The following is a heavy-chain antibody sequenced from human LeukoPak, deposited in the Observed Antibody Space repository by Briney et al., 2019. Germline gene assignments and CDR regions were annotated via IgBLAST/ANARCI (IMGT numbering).Heavy chain of an antibody. CDR3: ARDCSSTSWAPYFDY. Sequence: GGSLRVSCAASGFTFSSDWMSCVRQAPGKGLEWVANIKQDGSEKYYVDSVKGRFTISRDNAKNSLYLQMNSLRAEDTAVYYCARDCSSTSWAPYFDYWGQGTLVTVSS. CDR1: GFTFSSDW. J-gene: IGHJ4*02. D-gene: IGHD2-2*01. CDR2: IKQDGSEK. V-gene: IGHV3-7*03.